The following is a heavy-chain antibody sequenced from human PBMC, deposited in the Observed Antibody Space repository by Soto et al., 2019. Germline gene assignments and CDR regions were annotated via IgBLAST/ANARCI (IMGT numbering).Heavy chain of an antibody. Sequence: QVQLVQSGAEVKKPGSSVKVSCKASGGTFSSYAISWVRQAPGQGLEWMGGIIPIFGTANYAQKFQGRVTITADESTSTAYMELSSLRSEDTAVYYCARDQDYYESSGTTYYFDYWGQGTLVSVSS. D-gene: IGHD3-22*01. J-gene: IGHJ4*02. V-gene: IGHV1-69*01. CDR1: GGTFSSYA. CDR3: ARDQDYYESSGTTYYFDY. CDR2: IIPIFGTA.